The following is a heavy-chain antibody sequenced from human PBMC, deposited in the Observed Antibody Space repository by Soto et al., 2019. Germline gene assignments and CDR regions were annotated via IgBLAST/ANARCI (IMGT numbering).Heavy chain of an antibody. V-gene: IGHV1-69*13. CDR3: AREDLHAVVAGMGMDL. CDR2: IIPIFGTA. D-gene: IGHD6-19*01. Sequence: SVKVSCKASGGTFSSYAISWVRQAPGQGLEWMGGIIPIFGTANYAQKFQGRVTITADESTSTAYMELSSLRSEDTAVYYCAREDLHAVVAGMGMDLWGQGTTVTVSS. CDR1: GGTFSSYA. J-gene: IGHJ6*02.